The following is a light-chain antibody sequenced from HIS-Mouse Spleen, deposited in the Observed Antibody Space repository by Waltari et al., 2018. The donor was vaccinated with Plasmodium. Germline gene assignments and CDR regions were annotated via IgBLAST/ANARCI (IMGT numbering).Light chain of an antibody. CDR2: EGS. CDR3: CSYAGSSTLV. Sequence: QSALTQPASVSGSPGQSITISCTGTRRAVGSYNLVSWYQQHPGKAPKLMIYEGSKRPSGVSNRFSGSKSGNTASLTISGLQAEDEADYYCCSYAGSSTLVFGGGTKLTVL. CDR1: RRAVGSYNL. J-gene: IGLJ3*02. V-gene: IGLV2-23*01.